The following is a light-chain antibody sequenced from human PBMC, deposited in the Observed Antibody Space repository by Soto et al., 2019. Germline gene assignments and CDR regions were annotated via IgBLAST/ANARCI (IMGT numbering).Light chain of an antibody. CDR2: DAS. V-gene: IGKV1-33*01. J-gene: IGKJ2*01. CDR3: QQYDNLPMYT. Sequence: DLQMTQSPSSLSASVGDRVTITCQASQDISNYLNWYQQKPGKAPKLLIYDASNSETGVPSRFSGSGSGRDFTFTISSLQPEDIATYYCQQYDNLPMYTFGQGTKLEIK. CDR1: QDISNY.